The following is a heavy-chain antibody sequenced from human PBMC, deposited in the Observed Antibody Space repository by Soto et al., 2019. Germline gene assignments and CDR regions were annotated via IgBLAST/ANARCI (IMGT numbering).Heavy chain of an antibody. J-gene: IGHJ4*02. CDR2: ISYDGSNK. Sequence: QVQLVESGGGVVQPGRSLRVSCAASGFTFSSYAMHWVRQAPGQVLEWVAGISYDGSNKYYADYVKGRFTIARDKSKNPLYLQMNSRRAEDTAVYYCARGRADSSASHDYWGQGTLVTVSS. CDR1: GFTFSSYA. D-gene: IGHD3-22*01. CDR3: ARGRADSSASHDY. V-gene: IGHV3-30-3*01.